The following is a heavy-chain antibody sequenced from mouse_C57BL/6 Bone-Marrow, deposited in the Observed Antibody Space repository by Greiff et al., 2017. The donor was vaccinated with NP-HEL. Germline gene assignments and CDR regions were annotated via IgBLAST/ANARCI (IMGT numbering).Heavy chain of an antibody. CDR3: ARRGKGGFAY. D-gene: IGHD4-1*01. J-gene: IGHJ3*01. Sequence: EVKVVESGGDLVKPGGSLKLSCAASGFTFSSYGMSWVRQTPDKRLEWVATISSGGSYTYYPDSVKGRFTISRDNAKNTLYLQMSSLKSEDTAMYYCARRGKGGFAYWGQGTLVTVSA. V-gene: IGHV5-6*02. CDR1: GFTFSSYG. CDR2: ISSGGSYT.